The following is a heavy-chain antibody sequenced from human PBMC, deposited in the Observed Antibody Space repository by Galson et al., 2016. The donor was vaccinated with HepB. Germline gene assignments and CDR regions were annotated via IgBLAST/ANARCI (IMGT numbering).Heavy chain of an antibody. D-gene: IGHD1-26*01. V-gene: IGHV1-69*13. J-gene: IGHJ6*02. CDR3: AREREGAAGYYYYGMDV. CDR2: IIPIYGTT. Sequence: SVKVSCKASGGTFGTYAISWVRQAPGQGLDWMGGIIPIYGTTHYAQKFQGRVTMTADESTNTAYMESSSLRSEDTAVYYCAREREGAAGYYYYGMDVWGQGTPVTVSS. CDR1: GGTFGTYA.